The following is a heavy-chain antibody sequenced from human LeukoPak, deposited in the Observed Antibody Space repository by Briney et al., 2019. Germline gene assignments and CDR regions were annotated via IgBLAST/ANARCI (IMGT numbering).Heavy chain of an antibody. CDR3: ARDSSLGE. CDR1: GFTFSSYA. V-gene: IGHV3-30-3*01. D-gene: IGHD3-10*01. Sequence: GRSLGLSCAASGFTFSSYAMHWVRQAPGKGLEWVAVISYDGSNKYYADSVKGRFTISRDNSKNTLYLQMNSLRAEDTAVYYCARDSSLGEWGQGTLVTVSS. J-gene: IGHJ4*02. CDR2: ISYDGSNK.